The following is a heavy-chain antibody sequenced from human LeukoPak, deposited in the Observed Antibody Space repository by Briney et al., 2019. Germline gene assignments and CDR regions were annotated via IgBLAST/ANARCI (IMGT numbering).Heavy chain of an antibody. CDR1: GGSISSYY. D-gene: IGHD3-10*01. Sequence: SETLSLTCTVSGGSISSYYWSWIRQPAGKGLEWIGRMYASGSTNYNPSLKSRVTISVDTSKNQFSLKLSSVTAADTAVYYCARLGSGSFPALRYWGQGTLVTVSS. CDR3: ARLGSGSFPALRY. CDR2: MYASGST. J-gene: IGHJ4*02. V-gene: IGHV4-4*07.